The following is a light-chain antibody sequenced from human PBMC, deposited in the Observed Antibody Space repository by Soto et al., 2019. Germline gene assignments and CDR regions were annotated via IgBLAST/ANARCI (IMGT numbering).Light chain of an antibody. V-gene: IGLV2-8*01. Sequence: QSALTQPPSASGSPGQSVTISCTGASSDVGGYSYVSWYQQHPGKAPKLMIYEVSKRPSGVPDRFSGSKSGNTASLTVSGLQAEDEADYYCAAWDASLSGPVFGGGTKLTVL. CDR1: SSDVGGYSY. CDR2: EVS. CDR3: AAWDASLSGPV. J-gene: IGLJ3*02.